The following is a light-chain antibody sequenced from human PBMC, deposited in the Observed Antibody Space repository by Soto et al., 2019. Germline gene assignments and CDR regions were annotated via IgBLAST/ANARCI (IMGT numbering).Light chain of an antibody. CDR2: GAS. Sequence: EIVMTQSPATLSVSPGERATLSCRASQSVSSDLAWYQQKPGQAPRLLISGASTRATGIPAWFSGSGSGTEFTLIISSMQSEDYEVYYCQQYTKWTPITFGQGTRLEIQ. CDR1: QSVSSD. CDR3: QQYTKWTPIT. J-gene: IGKJ5*01. V-gene: IGKV3-15*01.